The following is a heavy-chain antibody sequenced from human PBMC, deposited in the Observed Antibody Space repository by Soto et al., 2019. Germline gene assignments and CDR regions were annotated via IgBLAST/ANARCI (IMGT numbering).Heavy chain of an antibody. CDR3: APQQESAFDY. J-gene: IGHJ4*02. V-gene: IGHV4-39*01. CDR1: GGSISSSSYY. Sequence: PSETLSLTCTVSGGSISSSSYYWGWIRQPPGKGLEWIGSIYYSGSTYYNPSLKSRVTISVDTSKNQFSLKLSSVTAADTAVYYCAPQQESAFDYWGQGTLVTVAS. D-gene: IGHD2-2*01. CDR2: IYYSGST.